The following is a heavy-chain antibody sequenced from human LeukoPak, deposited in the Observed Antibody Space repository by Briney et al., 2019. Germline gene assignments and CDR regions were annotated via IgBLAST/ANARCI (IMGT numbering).Heavy chain of an antibody. CDR3: ARDLDLVVPAAISDY. D-gene: IGHD2-2*01. Sequence: GGSLRLSCAASGFTFSNYSMNWARQAPGKGLEWVSSISSSSSYIYYTDSVMGRFTISRDNAKNSLYLQMNSLRAEDTAVYHCARDLDLVVPAAISDYWGQGTLVTVSS. V-gene: IGHV3-21*01. J-gene: IGHJ4*02. CDR2: ISSSSSYI. CDR1: GFTFSNYS.